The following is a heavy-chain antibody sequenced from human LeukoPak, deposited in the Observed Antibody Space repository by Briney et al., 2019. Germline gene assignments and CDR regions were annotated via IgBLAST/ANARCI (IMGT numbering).Heavy chain of an antibody. CDR2: ISIYNGNT. CDR3: ARTTYDFWSGYYMPDDP. J-gene: IGHJ5*02. D-gene: IGHD3-3*01. V-gene: IGHV1-18*01. CDR1: GYTFTNYG. Sequence: ASVKVSCKASGYTFTNYGISWVRQAPGQGLEWMGWISIYNGNTDYAQKLRGRVTMTIDTSTSTAYMELRSLRSDDTAVYYCARTTYDFWSGYYMPDDPWGQGTLVTVSS.